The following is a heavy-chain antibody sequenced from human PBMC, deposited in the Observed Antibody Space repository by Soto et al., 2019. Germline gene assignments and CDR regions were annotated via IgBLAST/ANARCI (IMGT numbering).Heavy chain of an antibody. J-gene: IGHJ4*02. D-gene: IGHD1-7*01. CDR2: ISSSSSYI. V-gene: IGHV3-21*01. CDR1: GFTFSSYS. Sequence: GGSLRLSCAASGFTFSSYSMNWVRQAPGKGLEWVSSISSSSSYIYYADSVKGRFTISRDNAKNSLYLQMNSLRAEDTAVYYCARGTGTTYWPEYFDYWGQGTLVTVSS. CDR3: ARGTGTTYWPEYFDY.